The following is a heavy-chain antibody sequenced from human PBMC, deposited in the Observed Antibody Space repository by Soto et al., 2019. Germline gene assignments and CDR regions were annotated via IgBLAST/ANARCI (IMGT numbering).Heavy chain of an antibody. CDR1: EFTFSNYA. J-gene: IGHJ6*02. CDR3: AKVSILTESYHYYAMDV. D-gene: IGHD3-9*01. V-gene: IGHV3-23*01. Sequence: GGSLRLSCAASEFTFSNYAMTWVRQAPGKGLEWVSSISGSGSITYYAESVKGRFAISRDNSKNTLYLQMNSLRAEDTAVYFCAKVSILTESYHYYAMDVWGQGTTVTVSS. CDR2: ISGSGSIT.